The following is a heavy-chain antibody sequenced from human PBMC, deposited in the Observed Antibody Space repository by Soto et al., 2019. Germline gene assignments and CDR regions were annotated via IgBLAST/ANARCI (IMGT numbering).Heavy chain of an antibody. J-gene: IGHJ4*02. CDR3: ARDGVGIAAAGTCVDY. CDR1: GYTFTSYY. D-gene: IGHD6-13*01. CDR2: INTSGGST. V-gene: IGHV1-46*01. Sequence: QVQLVQSGAEVKKPGASVKVSCKASGYTFTSYYMHWVRQAPGQGLEWMGIINTSGGSTIYAQKFQGRVTMTRDTSTSTVYMELSSLRSEDTAVYYCARDGVGIAAAGTCVDYWGQGTLVTVSS.